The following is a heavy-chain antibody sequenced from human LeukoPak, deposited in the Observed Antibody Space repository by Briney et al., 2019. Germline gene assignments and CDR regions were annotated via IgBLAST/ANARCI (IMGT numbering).Heavy chain of an antibody. CDR1: GFTFDDYA. J-gene: IGHJ4*02. Sequence: GGSLRLSCAASGFTFDDYAMRWVRQAPGKGLEWVSGISWISGSIGYADSVKGRFTISRDNAKNSLYLQMNSLRAEDTALYYCAKDGYSSGWYADYWGQGTLVTVSS. V-gene: IGHV3-9*01. CDR3: AKDGYSSGWYADY. D-gene: IGHD6-19*01. CDR2: ISWISGSI.